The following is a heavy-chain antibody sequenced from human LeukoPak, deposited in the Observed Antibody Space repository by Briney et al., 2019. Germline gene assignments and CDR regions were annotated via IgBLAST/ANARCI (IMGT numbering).Heavy chain of an antibody. Sequence: SVKVSCKASGGTFSSYAISWVRQAPGQGLEWMGGIIPIFGTANYAQKFQGRVTITADESTSTAYMELSSLRSEDTAVYYCASDGEYYYDSSGYYYVSYFRYWGQGTLVTVSS. J-gene: IGHJ4*02. CDR2: IIPIFGTA. CDR3: ASDGEYYYDSSGYYYVSYFRY. D-gene: IGHD3-22*01. CDR1: GGTFSSYA. V-gene: IGHV1-69*13.